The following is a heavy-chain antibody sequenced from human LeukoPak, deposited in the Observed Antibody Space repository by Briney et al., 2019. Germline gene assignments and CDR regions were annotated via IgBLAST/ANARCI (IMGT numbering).Heavy chain of an antibody. V-gene: IGHV4-34*01. CDR2: INHSGST. Sequence: SETLSLTCAVYGGSFSGYYWSWIRQPPGKGLEWIGEINHSGSTNYNPSLKSRVTISVDTSKNQFSLKLSSVTAADTAVYYCARHRGLGILTGYYRYYFDYWGQGTLVTVSS. J-gene: IGHJ4*02. CDR1: GGSFSGYY. CDR3: ARHRGLGILTGYYRYYFDY. D-gene: IGHD3-9*01.